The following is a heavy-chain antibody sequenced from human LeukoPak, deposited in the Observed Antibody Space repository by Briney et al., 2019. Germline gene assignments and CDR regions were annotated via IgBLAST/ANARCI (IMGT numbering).Heavy chain of an antibody. J-gene: IGHJ4*02. CDR2: ISGGGGST. D-gene: IGHD1-26*01. Sequence: GGSLRLSCAASGFTFGSYAMSWVRQAPGKGLEWVSAISGGGGSTYYADSVKGRFTISRDNSKNTLYLQVNSLRAEDTAVYYCAKGGKWDVTPFDYWGQGTLVTVSS. V-gene: IGHV3-23*01. CDR3: AKGGKWDVTPFDY. CDR1: GFTFGSYA.